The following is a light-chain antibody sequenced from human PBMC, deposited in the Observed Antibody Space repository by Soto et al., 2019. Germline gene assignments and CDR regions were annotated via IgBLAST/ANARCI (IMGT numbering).Light chain of an antibody. V-gene: IGKV1-5*01. Sequence: DIQMTQSPSTLSGSVGDRVTITCRASRSISDWLAWYQQKPGKAPELLIFDASNLKSGVSSRFSGSGSGTEFTLTISSLQPDDFATYYCQHYNSYSEAFGQGTKVDIK. CDR2: DAS. J-gene: IGKJ1*01. CDR1: RSISDW. CDR3: QHYNSYSEA.